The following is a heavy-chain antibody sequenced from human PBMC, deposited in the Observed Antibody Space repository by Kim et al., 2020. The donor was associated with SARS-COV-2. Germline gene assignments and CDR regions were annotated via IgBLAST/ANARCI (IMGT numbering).Heavy chain of an antibody. V-gene: IGHV4-34*01. CDR1: GGSFSAYS. J-gene: IGHJ6*02. CDR2: GNHSGLT. CDR3: ARGRAGVVPSPILGLGPYYYYYAMDV. Sequence: SETLSLTCAVYGGSFSAYSWIWIRQAPGKGLEWIGEGNHSGLTKYHPSLKSRVTISVDTSKNQFSLKLPSVTAADTAVFYCARGRAGVVPSPILGLGPYYYYYAMDVWGQGTTVTVS. D-gene: IGHD3-3*01.